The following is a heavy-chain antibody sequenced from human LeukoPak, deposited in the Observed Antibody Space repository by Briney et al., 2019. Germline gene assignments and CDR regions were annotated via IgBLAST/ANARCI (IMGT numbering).Heavy chain of an antibody. J-gene: IGHJ6*04. CDR1: GGSFSGYY. CDR2: INHSGST. CDR3: ARGPLRYCSSTSCYYRSYYYYGMDV. Sequence: SETLSLACAVYGGSFSGYYWSWIRQPPGKGLEWIGEINHSGSTNYNPSLKSRVTISVDTSKNQFSLKLSSVTAADTAVYYCARGPLRYCSSTSCYYRSYYYYGMDVWGKGTTVTVSS. D-gene: IGHD2-2*01. V-gene: IGHV4-34*01.